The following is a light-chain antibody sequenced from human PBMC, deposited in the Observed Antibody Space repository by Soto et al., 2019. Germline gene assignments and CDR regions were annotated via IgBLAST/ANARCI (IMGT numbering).Light chain of an antibody. CDR3: AAWDDSRNGPV. CDR2: IDN. Sequence: QSVLTQPPSASGTPGQRVTISCSGGSSNIGSNTVNWYQQLPGTAPKLFIYIDNQRPSGVPDRFTGSKSGTSASLAIDGLQSDDEADYYWAAWDDSRNGPVFGGGTKLTVL. J-gene: IGLJ2*01. CDR1: SSNIGSNT. V-gene: IGLV1-44*01.